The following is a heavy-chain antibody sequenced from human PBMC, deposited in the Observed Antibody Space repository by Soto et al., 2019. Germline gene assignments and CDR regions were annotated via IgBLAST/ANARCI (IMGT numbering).Heavy chain of an antibody. D-gene: IGHD4-17*01. CDR3: ASAPDYGDYVNWFDP. V-gene: IGHV3-66*01. CDR2: IYSGGST. CDR1: GFTFMRYW. Sequence: GGSLRLSCAASGFTFMRYWMSWVRQAPGKGLEWVSVIYSGGSTYYADSVKGRFTISRDNSKNTLYLQMNSLRAEDTAVYYCASAPDYGDYVNWFDPWGQGTLVTVSS. J-gene: IGHJ5*02.